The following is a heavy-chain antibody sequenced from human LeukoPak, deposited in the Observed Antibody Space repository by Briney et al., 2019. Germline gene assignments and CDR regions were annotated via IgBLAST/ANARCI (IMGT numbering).Heavy chain of an antibody. V-gene: IGHV1-2*02. Sequence: ASVKVSFKASGYTFTGYYMYWVRQAPGQGLEWMGWINPNSGGTNYAQKLQGRVTMTRDTSISTAFMELSRLRSDDTAVYYCARSKDIAAAPVDYWGQGTLVTVSS. J-gene: IGHJ4*02. D-gene: IGHD6-13*01. CDR2: INPNSGGT. CDR3: ARSKDIAAAPVDY. CDR1: GYTFTGYY.